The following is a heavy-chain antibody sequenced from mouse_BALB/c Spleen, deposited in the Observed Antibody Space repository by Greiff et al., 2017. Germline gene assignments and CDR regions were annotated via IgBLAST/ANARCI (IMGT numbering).Heavy chain of an antibody. CDR3: ARRGYYGYDGGFAY. J-gene: IGHJ3*01. CDR2: IYPYNGGT. Sequence: EVQLQQSGPELVKPGASVKISCKASGYTFTDYNMHWVKQSHGKSLEWIGYIYPYNGGTGYNQKFKSKATLTVDNSSSTAYMELRSLTSEDSAVYYCARRGYYGYDGGFAYWGQGTLVTVSA. CDR1: GYTFTDYN. D-gene: IGHD2-2*01. V-gene: IGHV1S29*02.